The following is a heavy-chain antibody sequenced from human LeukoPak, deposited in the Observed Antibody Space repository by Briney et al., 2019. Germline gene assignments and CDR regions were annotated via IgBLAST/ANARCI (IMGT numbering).Heavy chain of an antibody. J-gene: IGHJ4*02. CDR2: VSGSGDNT. Sequence: GGSLRLSCAASGFTFNNYAMTWVRQAPGKGLEWVSVVSGSGDNTNYADSVKGRFTISRDNSKNTLYLQMNSLRAEDTAVYYCARDSSGYLDYWGQGTLVTVSS. CDR3: ARDSSGYLDY. CDR1: GFTFNNYA. D-gene: IGHD6-19*01. V-gene: IGHV3-23*01.